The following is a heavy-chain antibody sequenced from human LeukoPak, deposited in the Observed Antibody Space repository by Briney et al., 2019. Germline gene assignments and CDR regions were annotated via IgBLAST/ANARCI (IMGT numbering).Heavy chain of an antibody. Sequence: ASVEVSCKASGYTFTNYDINWVRQAAGQGLEWMGWMNPNSGNTGYAQKFQGRVTMTRNTSISTAYMELSSLKSEDTAVYYCARALRYCSTTSCQYYFDYWGQGTLVTVSS. CDR2: MNPNSGNT. V-gene: IGHV1-8*01. D-gene: IGHD2-2*01. CDR1: GYTFTNYD. CDR3: ARALRYCSTTSCQYYFDY. J-gene: IGHJ4*02.